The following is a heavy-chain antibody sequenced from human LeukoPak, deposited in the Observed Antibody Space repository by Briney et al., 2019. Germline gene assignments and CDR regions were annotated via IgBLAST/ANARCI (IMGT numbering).Heavy chain of an antibody. CDR3: AKYGPQDSGSSHFDY. CDR2: IRDSGSST. Sequence: GGALRLSCAASGFTFSSYAMSWVRQAPGKGLEWVSAIRDSGSSTHYADSVKGRFTTSRDNSKSTLFLQMNSLRAEDTAIYYCAKYGPQDSGSSHFDYWGQGALVTVSS. D-gene: IGHD1-26*01. J-gene: IGHJ4*02. V-gene: IGHV3-23*01. CDR1: GFTFSSYA.